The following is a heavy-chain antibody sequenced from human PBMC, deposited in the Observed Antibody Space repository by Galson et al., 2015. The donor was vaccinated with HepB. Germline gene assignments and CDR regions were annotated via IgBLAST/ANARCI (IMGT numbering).Heavy chain of an antibody. D-gene: IGHD1-26*01. CDR2: IDWDDDK. Sequence: PALVKPTQTLTLTCTFSGFSLSTSGMCVSWIRQPPGKALEWLALIDWDDDKYYSTSLKTRLTISKDTSKNQVVLTMTNMDPVDTATYYCARSLLGSGSYYGYNWFDPWGQGTLVTVSS. J-gene: IGHJ5*02. CDR3: ARSLLGSGSYYGYNWFDP. V-gene: IGHV2-70*01. CDR1: GFSLSTSGMC.